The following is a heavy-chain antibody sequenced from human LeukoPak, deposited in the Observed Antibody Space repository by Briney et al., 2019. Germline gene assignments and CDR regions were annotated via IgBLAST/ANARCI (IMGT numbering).Heavy chain of an antibody. Sequence: PSETLSLTCAVYGGSFSGYYWSWIRQPPGKGLEWIGEINHSGSTNYNPSLKSRVTMSVDTSKNLFSLNLISVTSADTAVYYCARGGYFYDGSRYLDLGYWGQGILVTVS. CDR2: INHSGST. CDR3: ARGGYFYDGSRYLDLGY. J-gene: IGHJ4*02. D-gene: IGHD3-22*01. CDR1: GGSFSGYY. V-gene: IGHV4-34*01.